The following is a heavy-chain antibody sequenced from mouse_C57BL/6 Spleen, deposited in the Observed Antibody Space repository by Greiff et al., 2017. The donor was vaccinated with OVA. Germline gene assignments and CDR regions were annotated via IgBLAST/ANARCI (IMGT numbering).Heavy chain of an antibody. J-gene: IGHJ1*03. V-gene: IGHV1-69*01. CDR2: IDPSDSYT. D-gene: IGHD1-1*01. Sequence: QVQLQQPGAELVMPGASVKLSCKASGYTFTSYWMHWVKQRPGQGLEWIGEIDPSDSYTNYNQKFKGKSTLTVDKSSSTAYMQLSSLTSEDSAVYYCARSHYGSSYERYFDVWGTGTTVTVSS. CDR3: ARSHYGSSYERYFDV. CDR1: GYTFTSYW.